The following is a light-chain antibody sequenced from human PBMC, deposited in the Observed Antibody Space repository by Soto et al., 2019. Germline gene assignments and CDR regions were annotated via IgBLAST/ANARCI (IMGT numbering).Light chain of an antibody. J-gene: IGLJ1*01. CDR2: EVN. CDR1: SSDIGGSTY. Sequence: SALTQPPSASGSPGQSVPISCTGTSSDIGGSTYVSWYQQHSDKAPKLIIYEVNKRPSGVPDRFSGSKSGNTASLTVSGLQPEDEADYYCSSHAGGNNFAFGSGTKVTV. CDR3: SSHAGGNNFA. V-gene: IGLV2-8*01.